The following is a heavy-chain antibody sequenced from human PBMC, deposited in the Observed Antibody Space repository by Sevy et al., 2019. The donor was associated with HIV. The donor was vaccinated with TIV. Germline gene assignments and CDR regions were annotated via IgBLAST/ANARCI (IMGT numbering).Heavy chain of an antibody. CDR3: ARRGNYYGDAFDL. CDR2: VSGSGGKR. J-gene: IGHJ3*01. Sequence: GESLKISCAAFGFTFSNYGMTWVRQAPGKGLEWVSSVSGSGGKRYNADSVKGRFTISRDNSKNTLYLQMNSLRAEDTAVYYCARRGNYYGDAFDLWGQGTVVTVSS. CDR1: GFTFSNYG. D-gene: IGHD3-10*01. V-gene: IGHV3-23*01.